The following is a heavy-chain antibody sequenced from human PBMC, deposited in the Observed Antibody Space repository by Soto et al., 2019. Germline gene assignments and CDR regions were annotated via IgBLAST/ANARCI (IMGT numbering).Heavy chain of an antibody. CDR1: GFTFTSFA. CDR2: ISYDGANK. V-gene: IGHV3-30-3*01. J-gene: IGHJ4*02. D-gene: IGHD3-10*01. Sequence: AGGSLRLSCAASGFTFTSFAFHWVRQAPGQGLEFVAAISYDGANKYYADSVTGRFTISRDSSKNVVSLQMNSLRSEDTAVYYCARDAFDYYASGTYLVWGQGTLVTVSS. CDR3: ARDAFDYYASGTYLV.